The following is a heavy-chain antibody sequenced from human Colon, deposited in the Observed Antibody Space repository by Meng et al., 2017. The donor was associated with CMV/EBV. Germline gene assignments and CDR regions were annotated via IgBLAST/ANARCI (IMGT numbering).Heavy chain of an antibody. CDR2: IYYSGST. CDR1: GGSISSSSYY. Sequence: SETLSLTCTVSGGSISSSSYYWGWIRQPPGKGLEWIGSIYYSGSTYYNPSLTSRVTISVDTSKNQFSLKLSSVTAADTADYYCSRAKRGTYYYYAMDVWGQGTTVTVSS. D-gene: IGHD3-16*01. V-gene: IGHV4-39*07. J-gene: IGHJ6*02. CDR3: SRAKRGTYYYYAMDV.